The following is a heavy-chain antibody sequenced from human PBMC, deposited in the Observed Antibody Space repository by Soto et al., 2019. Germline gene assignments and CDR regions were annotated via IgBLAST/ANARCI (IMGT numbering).Heavy chain of an antibody. Sequence: DVQLVESGGGLVQPGRSLRLSCAASGFTFDDYAMHWVRQAPGKGLEWVSGISWNSGSIGYADSVKGRFTISRDNAKNSLYLQMNSLRAEDTALYYCAKGGFEDGDYSYYFDYWGQGTLVTVSS. CDR3: AKGGFEDGDYSYYFDY. CDR2: ISWNSGSI. CDR1: GFTFDDYA. V-gene: IGHV3-9*01. J-gene: IGHJ4*02. D-gene: IGHD4-17*01.